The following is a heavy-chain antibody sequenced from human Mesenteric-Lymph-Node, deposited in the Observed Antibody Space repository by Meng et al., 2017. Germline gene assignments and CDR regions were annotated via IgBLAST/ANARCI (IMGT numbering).Heavy chain of an antibody. CDR1: GFTFSSYE. CDR3: ARGYYDSSGYSYLEYFQD. CDR2: ISSSGSTI. D-gene: IGHD3-22*01. Sequence: GESLKISCAASGFTFSSYEMNWVRQAPGKGLEWVSYISSSGSTIYYADSVKGRFTISRDSFKNKLFLQMNSLRAADTAVYYCARGYYDSSGYSYLEYFQDWGQGTLVTVSS. V-gene: IGHV3-48*03. J-gene: IGHJ1*01.